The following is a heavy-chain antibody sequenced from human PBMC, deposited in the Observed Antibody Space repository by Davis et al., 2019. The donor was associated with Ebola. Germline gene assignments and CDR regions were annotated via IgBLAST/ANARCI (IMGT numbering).Heavy chain of an antibody. CDR1: GGSFSGYY. Sequence: SETLSLTCAVYGGSFSGYYWSWIRQPPGKGLEWIGEINHSGSTNYNPSLKSRVTISVDTSKNQFSLKLSSVTAADTAVYYCARRRGYSYGYLYWGQGTLVTVSS. CDR3: ARRRGYSYGYLY. V-gene: IGHV4-34*01. J-gene: IGHJ4*02. D-gene: IGHD5-18*01. CDR2: INHSGST.